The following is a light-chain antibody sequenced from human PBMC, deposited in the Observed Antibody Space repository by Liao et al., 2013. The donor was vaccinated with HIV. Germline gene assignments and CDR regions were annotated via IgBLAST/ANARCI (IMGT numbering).Light chain of an antibody. CDR3: QAWDSSTYWV. V-gene: IGLV3-1*01. Sequence: SYEVTQPPSVSVSPGQTASITCSGDKLGEKYACWYQQKPGQSPVLVIYQDTKRPSGIPERFFGSNSGSTATLTIRGTQAMDEADYYCQAWDSSTYWVFGGGTKLTVL. CDR2: QDT. J-gene: IGLJ3*02. CDR1: KLGEKY.